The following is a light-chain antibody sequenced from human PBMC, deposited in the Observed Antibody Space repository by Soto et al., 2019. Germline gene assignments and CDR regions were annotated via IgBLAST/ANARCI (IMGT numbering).Light chain of an antibody. J-gene: IGKJ4*01. Sequence: DIVMTQSPATLSVSPGERVTLSCRASQRVGGNVAWYQQRPGQAPRLLISGASTRATGIPARFSGSGSGTEFTLPISSLQSEHVAVYHCQQYHDWPPLTFGGGTTVEIK. CDR2: GAS. CDR3: QQYHDWPPLT. V-gene: IGKV3-15*01. CDR1: QRVGGN.